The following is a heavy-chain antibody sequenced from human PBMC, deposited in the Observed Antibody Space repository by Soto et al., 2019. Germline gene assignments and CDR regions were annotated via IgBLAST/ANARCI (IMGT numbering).Heavy chain of an antibody. Sequence: SETLSLTCGVSGGTVASSHWWSWVRQSPGGGLEWIGNVYHTGDTNFNPSLQSRVPISVDKSNNQFSRRLNSLTAANTAVYFCAREIVTAGGNNYFDPWGPGTLVTVSS. J-gene: IGHJ5*02. D-gene: IGHD2-21*02. CDR2: VYHTGDT. CDR3: AREIVTAGGNNYFDP. V-gene: IGHV4-4*02. CDR1: GGTVASSHW.